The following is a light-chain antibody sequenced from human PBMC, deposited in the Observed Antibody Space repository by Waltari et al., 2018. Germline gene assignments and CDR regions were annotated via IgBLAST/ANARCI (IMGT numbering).Light chain of an antibody. V-gene: IGLV3-21*01. CDR2: YDT. Sequence: YVLTQPPSVSVAPGKTATLTCGGENIESKSVNWYQQKAGQAPVLVLFYDTDRPSGIPDRFSGSNSGNTATPTISWVEAGDEADYHCQVWDDTTNSGVFGGGTRLTVL. CDR1: NIESKS. J-gene: IGLJ3*02. CDR3: QVWDDTTNSGV.